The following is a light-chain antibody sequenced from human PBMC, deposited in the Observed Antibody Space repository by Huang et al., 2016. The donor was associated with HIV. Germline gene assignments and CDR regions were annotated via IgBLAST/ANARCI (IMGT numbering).Light chain of an antibody. CDR2: DAS. J-gene: IGKJ2*01. CDR1: QSIDNW. CDR3: QQYNSFPYT. Sequence: DIQMTQSPSTLSASVGDRVTITCRASQSIDNWLAWYQQKPGKAPKLLIYDASSLQIGVPSSFSGSGSGTKFTLTINSLQPDNIATYYCQQYNSFPYTFGQGTKLEIK. V-gene: IGKV1-5*01.